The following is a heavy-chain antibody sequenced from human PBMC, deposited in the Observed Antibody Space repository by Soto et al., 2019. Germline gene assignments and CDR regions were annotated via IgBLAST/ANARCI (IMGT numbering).Heavy chain of an antibody. Sequence: VQLVESGGGLIQPGGSLRLSCTASGLSVRNNYMSWVRQAPGMGLEWVSVIYNDGTTYYADSVKGRFTISRDTSKNTLSLQMDSLRAEDTAVYYCLRPLPSGRYYGMDVWGQGTTVTVSS. J-gene: IGHJ6*02. CDR2: IYNDGTT. CDR1: GLSVRNNY. CDR3: LRPLPSGRYYGMDV. D-gene: IGHD3-10*01. V-gene: IGHV3-53*01.